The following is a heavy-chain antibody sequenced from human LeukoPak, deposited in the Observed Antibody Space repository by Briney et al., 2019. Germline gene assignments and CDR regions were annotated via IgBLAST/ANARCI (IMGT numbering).Heavy chain of an antibody. V-gene: IGHV1-18*01. CDR3: ARDAHQIAGHYYYYGMDV. CDR2: ISAYNGNT. CDR1: GYTFTSYG. D-gene: IGHD6-13*01. Sequence: ASVKVSCKASGYTFTSYGISWVRQAPGQGLEWMVWISAYNGNTNYAQKLQGRVTMTTDTSTSTAYMELRSLRSDDTAVYYCARDAHQIAGHYYYYGMDVWGQGTTVTVSS. J-gene: IGHJ6*02.